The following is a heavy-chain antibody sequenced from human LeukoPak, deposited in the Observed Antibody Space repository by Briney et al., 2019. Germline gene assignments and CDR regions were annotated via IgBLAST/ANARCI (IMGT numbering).Heavy chain of an antibody. J-gene: IGHJ4*02. CDR2: IYYSGST. CDR1: GGSISSYY. D-gene: IGHD5-12*01. V-gene: IGHV4-39*07. CDR3: ASLVATTLYFDY. Sequence: SETLSLTCTVSGGSISSYYWSWIRQPPGKGLEWIGSIYYSGSTYYNPSLKSRVTISVDTSKNQFSLKLSSVTAADTAVYYCASLVATTLYFDYWGQGTLVTVSS.